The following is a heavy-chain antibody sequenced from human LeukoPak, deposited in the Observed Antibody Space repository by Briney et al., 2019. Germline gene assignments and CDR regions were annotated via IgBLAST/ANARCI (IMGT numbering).Heavy chain of an antibody. CDR3: ARPTGSGLFILP. J-gene: IGHJ4*02. D-gene: IGHD3/OR15-3a*01. Sequence: SETLSLTCTVSGVSISSSNSYWGWIRQPPGKGLAWIGSIYYSGNTYYNACLKCQVSISIDTSKNQFSLRLTSVTAADTAVYYCARPTGSGLFILPGGQGTLVTVSS. CDR1: GVSISSSNSY. CDR2: IYYSGNT. V-gene: IGHV4-39*01.